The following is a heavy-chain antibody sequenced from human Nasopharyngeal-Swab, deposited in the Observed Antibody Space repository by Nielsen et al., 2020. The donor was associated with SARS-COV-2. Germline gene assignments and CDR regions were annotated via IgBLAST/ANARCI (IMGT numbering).Heavy chain of an antibody. CDR2: IYYSGST. CDR1: GGSFSSYY. V-gene: IGHV4-34*01. D-gene: IGHD3-3*01. J-gene: IGHJ4*02. CDR3: ARGPNYDFWSNYAHYYFDY. Sequence: SETLSLTCAVYGGSFSSYYWAWIRQPPGKGLEWIGTIYYSGSTYYNPSLKSRLTLSVDTSTNQFSLKLSSLTAADTAVYYCARGPNYDFWSNYAHYYFDYWGQGALVTVSS.